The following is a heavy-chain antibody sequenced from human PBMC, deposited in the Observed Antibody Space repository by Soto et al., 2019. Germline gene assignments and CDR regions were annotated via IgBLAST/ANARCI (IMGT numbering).Heavy chain of an antibody. CDR1: GFTYSYYW. V-gene: IGHV3-30*18. CDR3: AKELFEYTYGRHYYYYGLDV. D-gene: IGHD5-18*01. Sequence: VQLVESGGGLVQPGGSLRLSCVASGFTYSYYWMSWVRQAPGKGLEWVAVIAYDGSDKYYAESEKGRFTIFRDKSKNTVYLQMNSLRVEDTAVYYCAKELFEYTYGRHYYYYGLDVWGQGTTVTVSS. J-gene: IGHJ6*02. CDR2: IAYDGSDK.